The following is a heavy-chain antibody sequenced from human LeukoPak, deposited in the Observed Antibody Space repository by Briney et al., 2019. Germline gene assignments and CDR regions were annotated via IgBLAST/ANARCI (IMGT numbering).Heavy chain of an antibody. J-gene: IGHJ5*02. V-gene: IGHV1-46*01. CDR1: GYTFTGYY. CDR3: ATAPRYYYGSGSYLRWFDP. D-gene: IGHD3-10*01. Sequence: ASVKVSCKASGYTFTGYYMHWVRQAPGQGLEWMGIINPSGGSTSYAQRFQGRVTMTRDMSTSTVYMELSSLRSEDTAVYYCATAPRYYYGSGSYLRWFDPWGQGTLVTVSS. CDR2: INPSGGST.